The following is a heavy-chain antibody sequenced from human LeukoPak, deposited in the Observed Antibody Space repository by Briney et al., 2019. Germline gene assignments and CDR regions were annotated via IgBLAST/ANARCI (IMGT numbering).Heavy chain of an antibody. V-gene: IGHV3-21*01. CDR1: GFTFSSYS. CDR3: ARVGSGSYYATY. CDR2: ISSSSSYI. J-gene: IGHJ4*02. Sequence: GGSLRLSCAASGFTFSSYSMNWVRQAPGKGLEWVSSISSSSSYIYYADSVKGRFTISRDNAKNSLYLQMNSLRAEDTAVYYCARVGSGSYYATYWGQGTLVTVSS. D-gene: IGHD3-10*01.